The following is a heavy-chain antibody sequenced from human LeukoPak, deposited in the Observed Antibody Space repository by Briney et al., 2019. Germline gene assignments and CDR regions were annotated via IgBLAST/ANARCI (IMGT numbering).Heavy chain of an antibody. J-gene: IGHJ4*02. CDR3: ARRGLYGLIY. D-gene: IGHD2/OR15-2a*01. V-gene: IGHV4-34*01. CDR2: INHSGST. CDR1: GGSFSGYY. Sequence: KPSETLSLTCAVYGGSFSGYYWSWIRQPPGKGLEWIGEINHSGSTNYNPSLKSRVTISVDTSKNQSSLKLSSVTAADTAVYYCARRGLYGLIYWGQETLVTVSS.